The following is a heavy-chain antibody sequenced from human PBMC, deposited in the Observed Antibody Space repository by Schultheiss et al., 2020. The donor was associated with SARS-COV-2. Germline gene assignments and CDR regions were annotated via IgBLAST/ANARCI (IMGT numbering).Heavy chain of an antibody. CDR1: GYSISSGYY. Sequence: SETLSLTCDVSGYSISSGYYWGWIRQPPGKGLEWIGSIHHSGSTNYNPSLKSRVTMSVDTSKNQFSLKLSSVTAADTAVYYCARDGGRQLGYYYYYMDVWGKGTTVTVSS. D-gene: IGHD6-13*01. CDR3: ARDGGRQLGYYYYYMDV. J-gene: IGHJ6*03. CDR2: IHHSGST. V-gene: IGHV4-38-2*02.